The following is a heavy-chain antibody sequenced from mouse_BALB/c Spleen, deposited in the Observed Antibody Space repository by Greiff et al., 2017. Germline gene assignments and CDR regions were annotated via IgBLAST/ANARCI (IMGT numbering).Heavy chain of an antibody. V-gene: IGHV1-69*02. J-gene: IGHJ3*01. CDR1: GYTFTSYW. CDR2: IYPSDSYT. Sequence: VQLQQPGAELVRPGASVKLSCKASGYTFTSYWINWVKQRPGQGLEWIGNIYPSDSYTNYNQKFKDKATLTVDKSSSTAYMQLSSPTSEDSAVYYCTIYDYDGGAWFAYWGQGTLVTVSA. CDR3: TIYDYDGGAWFAY. D-gene: IGHD2-4*01.